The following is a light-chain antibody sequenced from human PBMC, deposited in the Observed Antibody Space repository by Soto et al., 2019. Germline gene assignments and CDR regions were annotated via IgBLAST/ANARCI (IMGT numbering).Light chain of an antibody. CDR3: QQSYSTPRT. J-gene: IGKJ1*01. CDR2: AAS. Sequence: DIQMTQSPSSLSASVGDRVTITCRASQSISSYLNWYQQKPGKAPKLLIYAASSLQSVVPSRFSGSGSGTDFALTISSLHPADFATYYCQQSYSTPRTFGQGTKVEIK. CDR1: QSISSY. V-gene: IGKV1-39*01.